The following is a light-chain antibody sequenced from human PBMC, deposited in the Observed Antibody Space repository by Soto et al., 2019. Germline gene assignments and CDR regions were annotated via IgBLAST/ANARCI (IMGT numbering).Light chain of an antibody. CDR3: VQVAHFPRT. CDR2: QVS. CDR1: QSLVYSDGNTY. Sequence: DTVLTQTPLSSPVTLGQPASISCRSSQSLVYSDGNTYLSWLQQRPGQPPRLLSYQVSNRFSGVPDRFSGSGEGTEFTLTISRVEADDGGVYFCVQVAHFPRTVGQGTKVEI. J-gene: IGKJ1*01. V-gene: IGKV2-24*01.